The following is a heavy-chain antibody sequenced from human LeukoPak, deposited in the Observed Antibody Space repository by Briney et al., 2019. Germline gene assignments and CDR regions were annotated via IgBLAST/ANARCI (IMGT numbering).Heavy chain of an antibody. V-gene: IGHV3-23*01. CDR2: ISGSGGST. D-gene: IGHD3-22*01. CDR1: GTTLSNYG. Sequence: GGSLRLSCAVSGTTLSNYGMSWVRQAPGKGLEWVAGISGSGGSTNYADSVKGRFTISRDNPQNTLYLQMNSLRAEDTAVYFCAKRSVVIRVILVGFHKEAYYFDSWGQGALVTVSS. CDR3: AKRSVVIRVILVGFHKEAYYFDS. J-gene: IGHJ4*02.